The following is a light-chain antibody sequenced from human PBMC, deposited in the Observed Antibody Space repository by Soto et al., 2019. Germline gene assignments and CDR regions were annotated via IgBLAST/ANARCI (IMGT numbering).Light chain of an antibody. CDR2: GAS. CDR1: ESVSRD. Sequence: EVVMTQSPATPSVSPGERASRSCTASESVSRDLAWYQQKPGQSPRLLIYGASSRATGIPDRFSGSGSGTDFTRTISRLEPEDFAVYYCQQYSSSPSITFGQGTGLEIK. J-gene: IGKJ5*01. CDR3: QQYSSSPSIT. V-gene: IGKV3-20*01.